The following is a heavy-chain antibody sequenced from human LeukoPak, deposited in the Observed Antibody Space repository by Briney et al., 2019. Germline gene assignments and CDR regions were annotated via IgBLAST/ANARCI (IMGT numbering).Heavy chain of an antibody. D-gene: IGHD3-9*01. V-gene: IGHV1-18*01. CDR3: ARLTYYDILTGYWAFDAFDI. J-gene: IGHJ3*02. Sequence: ASVKVSCKASGYTFTNYGINWVRQAPGQGLEWMGWISAYSGNTNYAQKLQDRVTMTTDTSTNTAYMELRSLRSDDTAVYYCARLTYYDILTGYWAFDAFDIWGQGTMVTVSS. CDR1: GYTFTNYG. CDR2: ISAYSGNT.